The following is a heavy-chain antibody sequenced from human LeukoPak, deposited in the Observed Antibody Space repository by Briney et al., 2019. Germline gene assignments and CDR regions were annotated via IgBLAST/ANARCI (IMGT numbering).Heavy chain of an antibody. V-gene: IGHV3-7*01. CDR1: GFALSDYW. J-gene: IGHJ4*02. CDR2: INEDGGAK. Sequence: GGSLRLSCAASGFALSDYWMTWVRQAPGKGLEWVADINEDGGAKHYVDSVKGRFTISRDNSKNTLYLQMNSLRAEDTAVYYCVRDDDRPDNGLDYWGQGTLVTVSS. CDR3: VRDDDRPDNGLDY. D-gene: IGHD3-22*01.